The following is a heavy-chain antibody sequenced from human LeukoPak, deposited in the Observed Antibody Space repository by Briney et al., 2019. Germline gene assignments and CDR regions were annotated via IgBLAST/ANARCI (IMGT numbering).Heavy chain of an antibody. CDR3: ARFSSGIAAAGTYYYYMDV. Sequence: SETLSLTCTVSGGSISSGSYYWSWIRQPAGKGLEWIGRIYTSGSTNYNPSLKSRVTISVDTSKNQFSLKLSSVTAADTAVYYCARFSSGIAAAGTYYYYMDVWGKGTTVTISS. CDR2: IYTSGST. CDR1: GGSISSGSYY. D-gene: IGHD6-13*01. V-gene: IGHV4-61*02. J-gene: IGHJ6*03.